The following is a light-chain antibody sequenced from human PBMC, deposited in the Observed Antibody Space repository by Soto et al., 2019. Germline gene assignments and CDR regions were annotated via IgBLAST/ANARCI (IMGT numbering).Light chain of an antibody. J-gene: IGKJ1*01. CDR1: QSVSSSY. CDR2: GAS. V-gene: IGKV3-20*01. Sequence: EIVLTQSPGTLSLSPGERATLSCRASQSVSSSYLAWYQQRPGQAPRLLICGASSRATGIPDRFSGSGSGTDFTLTISRLEPEDLAVYYCQQYRSAPQTFGQGTNVDIK. CDR3: QQYRSAPQT.